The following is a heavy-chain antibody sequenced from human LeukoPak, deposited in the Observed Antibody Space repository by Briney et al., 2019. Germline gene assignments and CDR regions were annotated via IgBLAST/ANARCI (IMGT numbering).Heavy chain of an antibody. CDR1: GFTFDDYT. CDR3: AKASKSPTVAGIYYCYGMDV. D-gene: IGHD6-19*01. V-gene: IGHV3-43*01. CDR2: ISWDGGST. Sequence: GGSLRLSCAASGFTFDDYTMHWVRQAPRKGLVWVSLISWDGGSTYYADSVKGRFTISRDNSKNSLYLQMNSLRTEDTALYYCAKASKSPTVAGIYYCYGMDVWGQGTTVTVSS. J-gene: IGHJ6*02.